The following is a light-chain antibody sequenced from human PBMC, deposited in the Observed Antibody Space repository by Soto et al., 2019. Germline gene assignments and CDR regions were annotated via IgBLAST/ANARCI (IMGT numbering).Light chain of an antibody. CDR1: ASNLGAKYA. CDR3: QSYYTTLSGLV. Sequence: QSVLTQPPSVSGAPGQRVTISCTGSASNLGAKYAVPWYQHLPGTAPKLLIYDNIHRPSGVPDRFSGSKSDTSASLAITGLQDEDEADYYSQSYYTTLSGLVFGGGTKLTVL. J-gene: IGLJ3*02. CDR2: DNI. V-gene: IGLV1-40*01.